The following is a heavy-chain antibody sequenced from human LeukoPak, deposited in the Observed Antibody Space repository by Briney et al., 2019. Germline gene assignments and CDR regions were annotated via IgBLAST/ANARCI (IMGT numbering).Heavy chain of an antibody. V-gene: IGHV3-23*01. J-gene: IGHJ4*02. CDR1: GFTFSSYA. CDR3: AKVGARDIVVVPAAILYYFDY. Sequence: PGGSLRLSCAASGFTFSSYAMSWVRQAPGKGLEWVSAISGSGGSTYYADSVKGRFTISRDNSKNTLYLQMNSLRAEDTAVYYCAKVGARDIVVVPAAILYYFDYWGRGTLVTVSS. CDR2: ISGSGGST. D-gene: IGHD2-2*01.